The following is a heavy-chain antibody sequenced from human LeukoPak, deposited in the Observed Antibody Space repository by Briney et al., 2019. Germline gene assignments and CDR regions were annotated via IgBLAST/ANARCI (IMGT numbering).Heavy chain of an antibody. CDR2: INHSGST. V-gene: IGHV4-34*01. Sequence: GSLRLSCAASGFPFNTYSMNWVRQAPGKGLEWIGEINHSGSTNYNPSLKSRVTISVDTSKNQFSLKLSSVTAADTAVYYCARRLRPRALGGYFQHWGQGTLVTVSS. CDR1: GFPFNTYS. D-gene: IGHD3-16*01. J-gene: IGHJ1*01. CDR3: ARRLRPRALGGYFQH.